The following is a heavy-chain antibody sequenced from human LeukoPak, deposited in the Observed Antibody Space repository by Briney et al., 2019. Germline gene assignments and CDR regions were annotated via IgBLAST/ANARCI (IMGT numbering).Heavy chain of an antibody. D-gene: IGHD3-10*01. CDR2: IYYSGST. V-gene: IGHV4-59*01. CDR1: GGSISSYY. J-gene: IGHJ6*02. CDR3: ARAKGKGLLWFGETYYYGMDV. Sequence: SETLSLTCTVSGGSISSYYWSWIRQPPGKGLEWIGYIYYSGSTNYNPSLKSRVTISVDTSKNQFSLKLSSVTAADTAVYYCARAKGKGLLWFGETYYYGMDVWGQGTTVTVSS.